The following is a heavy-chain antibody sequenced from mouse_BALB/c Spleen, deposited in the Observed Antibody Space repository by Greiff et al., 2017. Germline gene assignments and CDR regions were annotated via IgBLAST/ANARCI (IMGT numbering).Heavy chain of an antibody. J-gene: IGHJ4*01. CDR2: IWTGGGT. V-gene: IGHV2-9-2*01. D-gene: IGHD1-2*01. CDR1: GFSLTSYD. Sequence: QVQLKQSGPGLVAPSQSLSITCTVSGFSLTSYDISWIRQPPGKGLEWLGVIWTGGGTNYNSAFMSRLSISKDNSKSQVFLKMNSLQTDDTAIYYCVRFTTATRGSYYAMDYWGQGTSVTVSS. CDR3: VRFTTATRGSYYAMDY.